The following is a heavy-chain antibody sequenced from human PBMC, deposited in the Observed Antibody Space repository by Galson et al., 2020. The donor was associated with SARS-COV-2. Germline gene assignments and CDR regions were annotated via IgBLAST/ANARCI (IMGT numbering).Heavy chain of an antibody. CDR2: IHYTGTT. V-gene: IGHV4-59*01. CDR1: GGSFSGYY. D-gene: IGHD2-21*01. CDR3: ARNQVPGDS. Sequence: SETLSLTCTVSGGSFSGYYMSWISQPPGKGLEWVGSIHYTGTTHYNPSLQSRVTISLATPKNQFSLTLTSVTAADTAVYYCARNQVPGDSWGQGTLVTVSS. J-gene: IGHJ4*02.